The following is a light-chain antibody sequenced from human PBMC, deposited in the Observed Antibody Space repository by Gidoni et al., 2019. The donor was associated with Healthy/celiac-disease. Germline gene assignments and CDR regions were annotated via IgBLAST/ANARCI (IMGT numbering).Light chain of an antibody. Sequence: QAGLTQPPSVSKGLRQTATLTCTGNSNNVGNQGAAWLQQHQGHPPKLLSYRNNNRPSGISERLAASRSGNTAFLTITGLQPEDEADYYCSAWDSSLSAWVFGGGTKLTVL. CDR2: RNN. J-gene: IGLJ3*02. CDR1: SNNVGNQG. CDR3: SAWDSSLSAWV. V-gene: IGLV10-54*01.